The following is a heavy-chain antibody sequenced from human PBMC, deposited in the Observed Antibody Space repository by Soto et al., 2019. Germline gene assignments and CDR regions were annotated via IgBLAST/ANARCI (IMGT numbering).Heavy chain of an antibody. D-gene: IGHD6-19*01. CDR3: ARDSSGWYHTGFDP. V-gene: IGHV1-18*01. Sequence: GASVKVSCKASDYTFTSYGISWVRQAPGQGLEWMGWISAYNGNTNYAQKLQGRVTMTTDTSTSTAYMELRSLRSDDTAVYYCARDSSGWYHTGFDPWGQGTLVTVSS. J-gene: IGHJ5*02. CDR2: ISAYNGNT. CDR1: DYTFTSYG.